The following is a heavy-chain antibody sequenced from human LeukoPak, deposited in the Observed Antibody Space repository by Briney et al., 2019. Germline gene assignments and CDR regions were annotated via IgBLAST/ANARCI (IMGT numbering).Heavy chain of an antibody. CDR2: IYYSGST. CDR1: GGSISSYY. CDR3: ARAPRAYCSGGSCHYDAFDI. V-gene: IGHV4-59*01. Sequence: PSETLSLTCTVSGGSISSYYWSWIRQPPGKGLEWIGYIYYSGSTNYNPSLKSRVTISVDTSKNQFSLKLSSVTAADTAVYYCARAPRAYCSGGSCHYDAFDIWGQGAMVTVSS. D-gene: IGHD2-15*01. J-gene: IGHJ3*02.